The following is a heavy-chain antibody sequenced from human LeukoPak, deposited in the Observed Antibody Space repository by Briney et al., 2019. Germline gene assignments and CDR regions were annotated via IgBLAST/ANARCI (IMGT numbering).Heavy chain of an antibody. J-gene: IGHJ4*02. CDR2: LSGGGGVA. Sequence: GGSLRLSCAASGFTFSSYVMTWVRQPPGKGLEWVSSLSGGGGVAYYADSVKGRFTISRDNSKNTLFLQMNSLRAEDTAVYYCAKDSRVVTDTPGDYWGQGSLVTVSS. CDR1: GFTFSSYV. V-gene: IGHV3-23*01. D-gene: IGHD4-23*01. CDR3: AKDSRVVTDTPGDY.